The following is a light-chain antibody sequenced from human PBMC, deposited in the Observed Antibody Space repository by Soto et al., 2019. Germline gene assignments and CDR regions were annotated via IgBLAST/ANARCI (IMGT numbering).Light chain of an antibody. J-gene: IGKJ1*01. CDR2: DAS. CDR3: QQYDNLPWT. V-gene: IGKV1-33*01. Sequence: DIKMTQSPSSLSASVGDRVTITCQATQDISNFLNWYQQKPGKAPKLLIYDASHLETGVPSRFSGSGSGTHFTFTISSLQPEDFATYYCQQYDNLPWTFGQGTKVE. CDR1: QDISNF.